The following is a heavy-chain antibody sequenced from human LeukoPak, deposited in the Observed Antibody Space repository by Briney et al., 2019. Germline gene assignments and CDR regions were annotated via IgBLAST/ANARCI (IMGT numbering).Heavy chain of an antibody. CDR2: IHQDGNER. J-gene: IGHJ4*02. CDR1: GSTFSTYW. Sequence: GGSLRLSCAASGSTFSTYWMSWVRQAPGKGLEWVANIHQDGNERYYVDSVKGRFTISRDNAKNSLYLQMNSLRAEDTAVYYCARGDKFSGDYWGQGTLVTVSS. D-gene: IGHD2-15*01. V-gene: IGHV3-7*04. CDR3: ARGDKFSGDY.